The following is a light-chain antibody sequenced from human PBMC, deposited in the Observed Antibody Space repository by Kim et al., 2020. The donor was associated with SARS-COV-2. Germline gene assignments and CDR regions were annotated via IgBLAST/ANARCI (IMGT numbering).Light chain of an antibody. J-gene: IGKJ1*01. CDR3: QKYISAPRT. V-gene: IGKV1-27*01. CDR1: QDISHY. CDR2: AAS. Sequence: IQMTQSPSSLSASVGDRVTITCRASQDISHYLAWYQQKPGKAPKLLMYAASILHSGVPSRFSGSGSGTDFTLTISSLQPEDVATYFCQKYISAPRTFGQGTKVDIK.